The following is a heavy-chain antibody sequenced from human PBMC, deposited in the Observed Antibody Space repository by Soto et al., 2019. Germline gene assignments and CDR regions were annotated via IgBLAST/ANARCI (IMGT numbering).Heavy chain of an antibody. D-gene: IGHD4-4*01. CDR3: TRDYSNYSWFDP. J-gene: IGHJ5*02. Sequence: SETLSLTCTVSGGSIRSHYWSWIRQPPGKGLEWIWYISYTGSPKYNPCLNSRVTISMDTSMNAFSLKLRSVTAADTAVYYCTRDYSNYSWFDPWGQGTLVTVSS. CDR1: GGSIRSHY. CDR2: ISYTGSP. V-gene: IGHV4-59*11.